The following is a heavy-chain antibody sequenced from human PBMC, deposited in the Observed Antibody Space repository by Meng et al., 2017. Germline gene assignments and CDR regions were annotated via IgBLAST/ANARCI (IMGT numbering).Heavy chain of an antibody. Sequence: SETLSLTCTVSGGSISSYYWSWIRQPAGKGLEWIGRIYTSGSTNYNPSLKSRVTMSVDTSKNQFSLKLSSVTAADTAVYYCAGLSTGYSSGWYFPPYYYYGMDVWGQGSTVTVSS. CDR2: IYTSGST. J-gene: IGHJ6*02. V-gene: IGHV4-4*07. D-gene: IGHD6-19*01. CDR3: AGLSTGYSSGWYFPPYYYYGMDV. CDR1: GGSISSYY.